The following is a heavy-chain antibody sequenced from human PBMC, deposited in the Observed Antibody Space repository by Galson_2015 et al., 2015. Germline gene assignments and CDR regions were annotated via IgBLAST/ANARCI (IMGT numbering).Heavy chain of an antibody. V-gene: IGHV3-53*01. CDR3: AREIASSANLGY. Sequence: SLRLSCAASGFTVSSNYMTWVRQAPGKGLEWVSVIYGGGRTKKAESGEGRFPNSRDNSKNTVYLQMNSLRAEATAVYYCAREIASSANLGYWGQGSLVIVSS. CDR1: GFTVSSNY. J-gene: IGHJ4*02. D-gene: IGHD6-13*01. CDR2: IYGGGRT.